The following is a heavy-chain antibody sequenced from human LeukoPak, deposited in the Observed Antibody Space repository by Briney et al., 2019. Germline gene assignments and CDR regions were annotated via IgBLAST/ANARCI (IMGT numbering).Heavy chain of an antibody. CDR3: ARTPDFWSGYSPGY. V-gene: IGHV1-18*01. CDR2: ISAYNGNT. CDR1: GYTFTSYG. D-gene: IGHD3-3*01. J-gene: IGHJ4*02. Sequence: ASVKVSCKASGYTFTSYGISWVRQAPGQGLEWMGWISAYNGNTNYVQKLQGRVTMTTDTSTSTAYMELRSLRSDDTAVYYCARTPDFWSGYSPGYWGQGTLVTVSS.